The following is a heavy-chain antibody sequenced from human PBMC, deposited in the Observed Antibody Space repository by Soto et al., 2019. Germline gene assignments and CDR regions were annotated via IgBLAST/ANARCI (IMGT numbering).Heavy chain of an antibody. CDR1: GFIFDDYA. CDR3: P. Sequence: ALRLSCAASGFIFDDYAMHWVRQAPGKGLEWVSGISWDSGSIIYADSVKGRFIISRDNANNSLYLQMNSLRAEDAAVYYFPWGQGTLVTVSS. J-gene: IGHJ5*02. CDR2: ISWDSGSI. V-gene: IGHV3-9*01.